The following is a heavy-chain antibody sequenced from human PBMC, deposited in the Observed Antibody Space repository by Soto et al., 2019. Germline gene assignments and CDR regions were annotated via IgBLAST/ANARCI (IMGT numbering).Heavy chain of an antibody. CDR2: INHSGST. V-gene: IGHV4-34*01. CDR1: GWSLSGYY. Sequence: XETLSLTCAVYGWSLSGYYWSWIRQPPGKGLEWIGEINHSGSTNYNPSLKSRVTISVDTSKNQFSLKLSSVTAADTAVYYCASNNYYDSSGPKALPFDYWGQGTLVTVSS. D-gene: IGHD3-22*01. CDR3: ASNNYYDSSGPKALPFDY. J-gene: IGHJ4*02.